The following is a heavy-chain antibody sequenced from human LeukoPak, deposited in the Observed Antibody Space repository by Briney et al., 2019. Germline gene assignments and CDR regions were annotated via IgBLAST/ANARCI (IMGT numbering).Heavy chain of an antibody. CDR1: GGSISSSSYY. Sequence: PSETLSLTCTVSGGSISSSSYYWGWIRQPPGKGLEWIGSIYYSGSTYYNPSRKSRVTISVDTSKNQFSLKLSSVTAADTAVYYCARAVYGSGSYYTPPYYYGMDVWGQGTTVTVSS. CDR3: ARAVYGSGSYYTPPYYYGMDV. D-gene: IGHD3-10*01. J-gene: IGHJ6*02. V-gene: IGHV4-39*07. CDR2: IYYSGST.